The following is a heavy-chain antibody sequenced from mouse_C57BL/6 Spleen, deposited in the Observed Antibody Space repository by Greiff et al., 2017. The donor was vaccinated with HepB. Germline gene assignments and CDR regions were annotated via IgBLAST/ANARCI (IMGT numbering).Heavy chain of an antibody. CDR2: INPYNGDT. CDR1: GYSFTGYF. CDR3: ARSGYYGSYAMDY. Sequence: VTLKESGPELVKPGDSVKISCKASGYSFTGYFMNWVMQSHGKSLEWIGRINPYNGDTFYNQKFKGKATLTVDKSSSTAHMELRSLTSEDSAVYYCARSGYYGSYAMDYWGQGTSVTVSS. D-gene: IGHD1-2*01. J-gene: IGHJ4*01. V-gene: IGHV1-20*01.